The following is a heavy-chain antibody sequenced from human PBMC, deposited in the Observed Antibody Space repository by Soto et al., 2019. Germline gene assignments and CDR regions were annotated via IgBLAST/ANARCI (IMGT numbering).Heavy chain of an antibody. J-gene: IGHJ6*03. CDR1: GGSFSGYY. CDR2: INNSGRT. Sequence: QVQLQQWGAGLLKPSETLSLTCAVYGGSFSGYYWSWIRQPPGKGLEWIGEINNSGRTNYNPSLKSRVTISVDTSKIPFSLKLASVTAADTSVYYCARGPTTMVRGVIRRYYYMDVWGKGTTVTVSS. CDR3: ARGPTTMVRGVIRRYYYMDV. D-gene: IGHD3-10*01. V-gene: IGHV4-34*01.